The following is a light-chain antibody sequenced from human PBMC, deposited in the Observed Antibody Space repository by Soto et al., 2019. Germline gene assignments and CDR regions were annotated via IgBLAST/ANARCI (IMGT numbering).Light chain of an antibody. Sequence: DIQITQSPSSLSASVLDTITITCRASQSVRSYLNWYQQKPGKAPDLLIYTTTSLQSEVPSRFSGSGSETHFTLTITSLQPEDFATYFCQQTYSAPPWTFGPGTKVDIK. CDR3: QQTYSAPPWT. CDR1: QSVRSY. J-gene: IGKJ1*01. CDR2: TTT. V-gene: IGKV1-39*01.